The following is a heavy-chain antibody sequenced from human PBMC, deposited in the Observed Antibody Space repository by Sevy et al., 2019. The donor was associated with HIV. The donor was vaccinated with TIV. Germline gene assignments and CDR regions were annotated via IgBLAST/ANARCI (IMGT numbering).Heavy chain of an antibody. CDR1: GGTFSSYA. J-gene: IGHJ6*02. CDR3: ARDGRDIVVVPTATDGMDV. CDR2: IIPIFGTA. V-gene: IGHV1-69*13. D-gene: IGHD2-2*01. Sequence: AAVKVSCKASGGTFSSYAISWVRQAPGQGLEWMGGIIPIFGTANYAQKFQGRVTITADESTSTAYMELSSLRSEDTAAYYCARDGRDIVVVPTATDGMDVWGQGTTVTVSS.